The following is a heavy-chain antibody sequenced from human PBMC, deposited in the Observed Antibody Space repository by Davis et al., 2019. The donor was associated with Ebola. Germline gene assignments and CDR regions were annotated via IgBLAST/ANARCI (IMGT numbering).Heavy chain of an antibody. D-gene: IGHD6-13*01. Sequence: PGGSLRLSCAASGFTFSSYGMHWVRQAPGKGLEWVAVIWYDGSNKYYADSVKGRFTISRDNSKNTLYLQMNSLRAEDTAVYYCARDGPREIAAAGVYWYFDLWGRGTLVTVSS. CDR2: IWYDGSNK. J-gene: IGHJ2*01. V-gene: IGHV3-33*01. CDR3: ARDGPREIAAAGVYWYFDL. CDR1: GFTFSSYG.